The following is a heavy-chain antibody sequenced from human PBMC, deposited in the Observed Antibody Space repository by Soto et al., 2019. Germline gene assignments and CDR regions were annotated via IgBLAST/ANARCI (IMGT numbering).Heavy chain of an antibody. CDR3: AIGGWNLVYYFDF. CDR1: GGSISNTNYY. D-gene: IGHD6-19*01. Sequence: QLQLQESGPGLVKTSETLSLTCTVSGGSISNTNYYWGWIRQPPGKGLEWIGSIYYSGTTYYNPSLKSRVIISVDTSNNQFSLRLTSVTAADSAVYYCAIGGWNLVYYFDFWGQGSLVTVSS. CDR2: IYYSGTT. J-gene: IGHJ4*02. V-gene: IGHV4-39*01.